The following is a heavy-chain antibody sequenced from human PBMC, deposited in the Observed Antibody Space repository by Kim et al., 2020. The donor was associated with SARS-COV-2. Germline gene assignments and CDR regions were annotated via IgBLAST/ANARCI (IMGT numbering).Heavy chain of an antibody. CDR2: ISGSGGST. CDR3: AKTGFGGYDSGYYYYYMDV. D-gene: IGHD5-12*01. V-gene: IGHV3-23*01. Sequence: GGSLRLSCAASGFTFSSYAMSWVRQAPGKGLEWVSAISGSGGSTYYADSVKGRFTISRDNSKNTLYLQMNSLRAEDTAVYYCAKTGFGGYDSGYYYYYMDVWGKGTTVTVSS. J-gene: IGHJ6*03. CDR1: GFTFSSYA.